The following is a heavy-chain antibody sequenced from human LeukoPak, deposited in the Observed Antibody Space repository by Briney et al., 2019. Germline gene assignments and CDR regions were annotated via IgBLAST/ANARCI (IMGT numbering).Heavy chain of an antibody. CDR1: GFTFSHYA. Sequence: GGSLRLSCAASGFTFSHYAMSWVRQAPGKGLEWVSAISGDGVSTYYADSVKGLFTISRDNSKSTAYLQMSSLRAEDTAIYYCAKDYEASTSWREFFDFWGQGTLVTVSS. CDR2: ISGDGVST. J-gene: IGHJ4*02. CDR3: AKDYEASTSWREFFDF. D-gene: IGHD6-13*01. V-gene: IGHV3-23*01.